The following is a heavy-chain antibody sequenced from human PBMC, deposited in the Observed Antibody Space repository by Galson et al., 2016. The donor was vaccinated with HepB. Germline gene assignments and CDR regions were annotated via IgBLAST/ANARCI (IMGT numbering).Heavy chain of an antibody. J-gene: IGHJ3*01. D-gene: IGHD2-2*01. Sequence: SLRLSCAASGFTFSSFGMRWVRQAPGKGLEWVAVIWYDGSNKYYADSVKGRFTISRDNSKNTLYLQMNSLTAEDTAVYYCARDLSPSYADNWYDALDLWGQGTLVTVSS. CDR2: IWYDGSNK. CDR3: ARDLSPSYADNWYDALDL. V-gene: IGHV3-33*01. CDR1: GFTFSSFG.